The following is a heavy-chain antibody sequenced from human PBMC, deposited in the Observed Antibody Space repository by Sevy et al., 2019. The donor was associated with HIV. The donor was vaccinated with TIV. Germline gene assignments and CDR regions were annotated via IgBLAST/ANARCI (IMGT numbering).Heavy chain of an antibody. CDR1: GFTFSSYS. Sequence: GGSLRLSCAASGFTFSSYSMNWVRQAPGKGLEWVSYISSSSSTIYYAHSVKGRFTISRDNAKNSLYLQMNSLRAEDTAVYYCARDGSYYDSSGYYPPFDYWGQGTLVTVSS. CDR2: ISSSSSTI. V-gene: IGHV3-48*01. D-gene: IGHD3-22*01. CDR3: ARDGSYYDSSGYYPPFDY. J-gene: IGHJ4*02.